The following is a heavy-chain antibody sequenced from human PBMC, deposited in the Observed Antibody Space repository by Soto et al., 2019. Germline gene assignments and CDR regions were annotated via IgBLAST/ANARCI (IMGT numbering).Heavy chain of an antibody. CDR1: GDSVISATYY. Sequence: TSETLSLTCTVSGDSVISATYYWSWIRQPPAKGLEWIGYIYYDGGTTYNSSLKSRVTISTDTSKKQLSLKLTSATPADTAVYYCARVLPGIAAAYDAFDVWGQGTMVTVSS. D-gene: IGHD6-13*01. V-gene: IGHV4-61*01. CDR2: IYYDGGT. J-gene: IGHJ3*01. CDR3: ARVLPGIAAAYDAFDV.